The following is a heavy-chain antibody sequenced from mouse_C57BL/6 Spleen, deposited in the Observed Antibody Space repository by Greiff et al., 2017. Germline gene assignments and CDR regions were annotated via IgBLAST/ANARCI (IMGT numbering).Heavy chain of an antibody. CDR1: GYTFSSYW. CDR2: ICPGSGST. J-gene: IGHJ4*01. V-gene: IGHV1-55*01. CDR3: TRSVGSSYDYALDY. Sequence: QVQLKQPGAGLVKPGASVKLSCKASGYTFSSYWITWVKQGPGQGLEWIGYICPGSGSTNYNEKFKSKATLSVATSSSTAYMQLSSLTSEDAAVYYVTRSVGSSYDYALDYWGQGTSVTVSS. D-gene: IGHD1-1*01.